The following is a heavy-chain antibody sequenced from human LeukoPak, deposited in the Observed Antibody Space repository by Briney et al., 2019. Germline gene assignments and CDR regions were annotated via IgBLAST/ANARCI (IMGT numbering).Heavy chain of an antibody. CDR1: GGSISSNY. J-gene: IGHJ6*02. CDR2: IYTSGTT. V-gene: IGHV4-4*07. D-gene: IGHD3-10*01. Sequence: SETLSLTCTVSGGSISSNYCSWIRQPAGKGLEWIGRIYTSGTTNYNPSLKSRVTMSVDTSKNQFSLKLSSVTAADTAVYYCAGSYGSGSHYAYYYYGMDVWGQGTTVTVSS. CDR3: AGSYGSGSHYAYYYYGMDV.